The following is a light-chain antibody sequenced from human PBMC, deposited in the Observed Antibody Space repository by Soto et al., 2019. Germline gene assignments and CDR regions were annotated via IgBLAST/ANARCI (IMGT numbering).Light chain of an antibody. Sequence: EIMMTQSPATLSVSPGERATLSCRASQSVSNNVACYQQKPGQAPRLLIYYASTRATGIPARFSGSGYGTEFTLTISSLQSEDFALYYCQQYNNWPPITFGQGTRLEIK. J-gene: IGKJ5*01. CDR3: QQYNNWPPIT. CDR1: QSVSNN. CDR2: YAS. V-gene: IGKV3-15*01.